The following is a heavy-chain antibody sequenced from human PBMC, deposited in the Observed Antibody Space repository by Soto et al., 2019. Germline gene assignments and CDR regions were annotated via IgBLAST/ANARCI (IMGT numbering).Heavy chain of an antibody. Sequence: SVKVSCKASGGTFSSYAISWVRQAPGQGLEWMGGIIPIFGTANYAQKFQGRVTITADESTSTAYMELGSLRSEDTAVYYCARYCSGGSCYSVLSYYYYGMDVWGQGTTVTVSS. J-gene: IGHJ6*02. CDR2: IIPIFGTA. V-gene: IGHV1-69*13. CDR3: ARYCSGGSCYSVLSYYYYGMDV. CDR1: GGTFSSYA. D-gene: IGHD2-15*01.